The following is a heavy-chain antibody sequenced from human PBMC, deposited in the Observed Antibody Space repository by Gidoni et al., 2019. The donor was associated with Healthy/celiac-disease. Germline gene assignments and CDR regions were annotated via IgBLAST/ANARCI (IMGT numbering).Heavy chain of an antibody. D-gene: IGHD3-22*01. J-gene: IGHJ3*02. CDR1: RGTFRTST. CDR3: ARSYYYDSSGYFPSKDAFDI. CDR2: VIPILGIA. V-gene: IGHV1-69*02. Sequence: QVQRVQSGAEVKKPASSVKVSCKASRGTFRTSTLSWVRQAPGQGLERMGRVIPILGIANYAQKFQGRVTITEDKATSTAYMELSSLRTEDTAVYYCARSYYYDSSGYFPSKDAFDIWGQGTMVTVSS.